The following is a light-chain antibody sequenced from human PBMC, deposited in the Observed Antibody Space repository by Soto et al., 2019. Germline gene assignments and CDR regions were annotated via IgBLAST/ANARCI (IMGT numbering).Light chain of an antibody. J-gene: IGKJ1*01. CDR2: GAS. CDR3: QQYGYSLSTWT. V-gene: IGKV3-20*01. Sequence: EIVLTQSPGTLSLSPGERVTLSCRASQTVSSNYLAWYQQKPGQAPRLLIYGASSRATGIPDRFSGSGSGTDFTLTISRLEPEDFAVYYCQQYGYSLSTWTFGQGTKVEIK. CDR1: QTVSSNY.